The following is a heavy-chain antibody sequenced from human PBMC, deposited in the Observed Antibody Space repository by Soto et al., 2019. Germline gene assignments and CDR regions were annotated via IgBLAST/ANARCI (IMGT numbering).Heavy chain of an antibody. J-gene: IGHJ4*02. CDR3: GGGGDSWGYYYYDY. CDR1: GGTFSSYA. CDR2: IIPIFGTA. V-gene: IGHV1-69*13. D-gene: IGHD3-22*01. Sequence: SVKVSCKASGGTFSSYAISWVRQAPGQGLEWMGGIIPIFGTANYAQKFQGRGTNTADETHRTAYLEPSRLRSEETAVYLRGGGGDSWGYYYYDYWGQGTLVTVS.